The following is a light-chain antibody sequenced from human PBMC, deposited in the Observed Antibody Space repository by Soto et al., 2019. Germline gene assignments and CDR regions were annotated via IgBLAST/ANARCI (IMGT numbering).Light chain of an antibody. J-gene: IGKJ5*01. CDR3: QQSYSTPPIT. Sequence: DIQMTQSPSSLSASVGDRVTITCRASQSISSYLNWYQQKPGKAPKLLIYAASSLQSGVPSRLSRSGSGTDLPLTLRSLQPEDFATYYGQQSYSTPPITFGQATRLEIK. CDR1: QSISSY. V-gene: IGKV1-39*01. CDR2: AAS.